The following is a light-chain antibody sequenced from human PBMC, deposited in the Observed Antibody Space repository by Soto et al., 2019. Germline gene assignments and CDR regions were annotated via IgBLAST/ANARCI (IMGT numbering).Light chain of an antibody. CDR1: QSVTNRY. V-gene: IGKV3-20*01. J-gene: IGKJ1*01. Sequence: DIVLTQSPGTLSLSPGERATLSCRASQSVTNRYLAWYQQKPGHAPRLLFFGASIRDTGIPDRFSGSGSGTDFTLTINILEPEDAAVYYCHQYGSSPGTFGPGTKVEIK. CDR3: HQYGSSPGT. CDR2: GAS.